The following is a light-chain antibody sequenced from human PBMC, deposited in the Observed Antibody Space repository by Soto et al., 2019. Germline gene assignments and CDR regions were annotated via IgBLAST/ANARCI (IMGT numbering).Light chain of an antibody. V-gene: IGKV1-5*03. CDR3: QQYNSYPWT. Sequence: DIQMTQSPSTLPASVGDRVTITCRASQSISSWLAWYQQKPGKAPKLLIYKASSLESGVPSRFSGSGSGTEFTLTISSIQTDDFATYYCQQYNSYPWTCGQGTKV. CDR1: QSISSW. J-gene: IGKJ1*01. CDR2: KAS.